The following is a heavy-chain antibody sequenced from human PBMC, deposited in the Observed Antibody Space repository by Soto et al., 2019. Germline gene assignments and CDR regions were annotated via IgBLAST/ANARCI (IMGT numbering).Heavy chain of an antibody. Sequence: EVHLVESGGGLVQPGRSLRLSCAASGFTFDDYAMHWVRQVTGKVLEWGSGISWNSGNIGYAGSVKCRFTISRDTAENSLYLHMNSLRVDDTAFYFCAKDTYSSSPYNRDGWGEGTTVTVSS. V-gene: IGHV3-9*01. D-gene: IGHD6-19*01. CDR3: AKDTYSSSPYNRDG. CDR2: ISWNSGNI. J-gene: IGHJ6*03. CDR1: GFTFDDYA.